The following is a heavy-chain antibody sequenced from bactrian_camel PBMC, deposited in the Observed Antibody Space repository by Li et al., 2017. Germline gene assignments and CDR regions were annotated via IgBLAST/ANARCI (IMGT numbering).Heavy chain of an antibody. CDR2: IAPATGTT. CDR3: AASTKWLCGGREDTYSY. D-gene: IGHD1*01. CDR1: GSGYISGTAC. V-gene: IGHV3S54*01. Sequence: HVQLVESGGGSVQAGGSLTLSCAASGSGYISGTACMGWFRQVTGKEREGVAAIAPATGTTFYSDSVKGRFTISRDNIKNTLYLQMDSLKPDDTAIYYCAASTKWLCGGREDTYSYWGQGTQVTVS. J-gene: IGHJ4*01.